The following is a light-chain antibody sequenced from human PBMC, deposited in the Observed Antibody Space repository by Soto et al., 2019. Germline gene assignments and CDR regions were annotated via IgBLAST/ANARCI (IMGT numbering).Light chain of an antibody. J-gene: IGKJ1*01. CDR3: QQYYNWWT. CDR2: GAS. Sequence: EIVMTQSAATLSVSPGDRATLSCRASQSVGSNLAWYQQKPGQAPRLLIYGASTRVTGIPARFSGSGSGTEFTLTISSLQSEDFAVYHCQQYYNWWTFGQGTKVDIK. V-gene: IGKV3-15*01. CDR1: QSVGSN.